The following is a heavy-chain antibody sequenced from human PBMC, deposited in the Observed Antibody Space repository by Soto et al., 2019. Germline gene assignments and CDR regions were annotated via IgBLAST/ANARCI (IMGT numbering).Heavy chain of an antibody. D-gene: IGHD2-15*01. Sequence: PSETLSLTCAVSGGSISSSNWWSWVRQPPGKGLEWIGEIYHSGSTNYNPSLKSRVTISVDKSKNQFSLKLSSVTAADTAVYYCARSRVVVAATDNWFDPWGQGTLVTVSS. V-gene: IGHV4-4*02. CDR1: GGSISSSNW. CDR3: ARSRVVVAATDNWFDP. J-gene: IGHJ5*02. CDR2: IYHSGST.